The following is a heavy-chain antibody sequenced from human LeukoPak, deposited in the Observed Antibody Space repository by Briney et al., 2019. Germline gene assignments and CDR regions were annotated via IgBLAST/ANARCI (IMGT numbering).Heavy chain of an antibody. CDR1: GYTFTGYY. D-gene: IGHD6-19*01. Sequence: ASVKVSCKASGYTFTGYYMHWVRQAPGQGLEWMGWINPNSGGTNYAQKFQGRVTMTRDTSISTAYMELSRLRSDDTAVYYCARGLAVAGTKWFDPWGQGPLVTVSS. V-gene: IGHV1-2*02. CDR2: INPNSGGT. J-gene: IGHJ5*02. CDR3: ARGLAVAGTKWFDP.